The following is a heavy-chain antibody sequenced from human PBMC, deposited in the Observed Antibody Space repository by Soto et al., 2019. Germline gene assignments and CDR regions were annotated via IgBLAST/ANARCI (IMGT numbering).Heavy chain of an antibody. CDR2: INSDGSST. J-gene: IGHJ4*02. V-gene: IGHV3-74*01. D-gene: IGHD3-16*02. CDR3: ARAEVDYIWGSYRSLVDY. Sequence: GGSLRLSCAASGFTFSSYWMHWVRQAPGKGLVWVSRINSDGSSTSYADSVKGRFTISRDNAKNTLYLQMNSLRAEDTAVYYCARAEVDYIWGSYRSLVDYWGQGTLVTVSS. CDR1: GFTFSSYW.